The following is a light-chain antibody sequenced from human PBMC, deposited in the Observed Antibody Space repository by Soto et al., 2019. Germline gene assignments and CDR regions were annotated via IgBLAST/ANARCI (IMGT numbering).Light chain of an antibody. V-gene: IGLV2-11*01. Sequence: QSALTQPRSVSGSPGQSVTISCSGTSSDVGGYNYVSWYQQHPGKAPKLMIYGVSKRPSGVPDRFSGSKSGNTASLTISGLQPEDEADYYCCSYAGSYTWVFGGGTKLTV. CDR3: CSYAGSYTWV. J-gene: IGLJ3*02. CDR2: GVS. CDR1: SSDVGGYNY.